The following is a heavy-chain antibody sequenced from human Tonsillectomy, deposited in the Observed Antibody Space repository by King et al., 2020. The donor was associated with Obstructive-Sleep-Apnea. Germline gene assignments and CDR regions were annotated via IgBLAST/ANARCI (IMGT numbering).Heavy chain of an antibody. D-gene: IGHD6-19*01. CDR2: INPNSCVT. J-gene: IGHJ3*02. CDR3: ARGGWYKDRGDAFDI. V-gene: IGHV1-2*04. Sequence: QLVQAGAEGKKPGASMKVSCKASGYTFTGSYMHWVRQAPGQGLEWMGWINPNSCVTNYAQKFQGWVTMTRDTSISTAYMELSRLRSDDTAVCYCARGGWYKDRGDAFDIWGQGKMGTVSA. CDR1: GYTFTGSY.